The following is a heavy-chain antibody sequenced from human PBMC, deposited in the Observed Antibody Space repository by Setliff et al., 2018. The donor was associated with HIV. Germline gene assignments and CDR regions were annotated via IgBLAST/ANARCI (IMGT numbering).Heavy chain of an antibody. CDR1: GGTFSSYA. J-gene: IGHJ4*02. V-gene: IGHV1-69*13. CDR3: AEGGLGGGEYYFDY. Sequence: GASVKVSCKASGGTFSSYAVSWVRQAPGQGLEWMGGIIPIFATPNYAQKFQGRVTITADEATSTGYMILSSLRSEDTAVYYCAEGGLGGGEYYFDYWGQGTLVTVSS. D-gene: IGHD1-26*01. CDR2: IIPIFATP.